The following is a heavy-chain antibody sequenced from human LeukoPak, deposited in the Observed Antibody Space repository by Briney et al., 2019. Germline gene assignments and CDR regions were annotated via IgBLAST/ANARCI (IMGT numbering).Heavy chain of an antibody. CDR2: IYYSEST. CDR1: GGSISSYY. D-gene: IGHD3-10*01. Sequence: SETLSLTCTVSGGSISSYYWSWIRQPPGKGLEWIGYIYYSESTNYNPSLKSRVTISVDTSKNQFSLKLSSVTAADTAVYYCAREGGSYYGSGSVGAFDIWGQGTMVTVSS. V-gene: IGHV4-59*01. J-gene: IGHJ3*02. CDR3: AREGGSYYGSGSVGAFDI.